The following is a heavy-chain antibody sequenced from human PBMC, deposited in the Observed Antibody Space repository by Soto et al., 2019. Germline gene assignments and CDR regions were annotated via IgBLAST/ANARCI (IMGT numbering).Heavy chain of an antibody. CDR3: ARSPAITQNFDF. CDR2: INPSGGRT. J-gene: IGHJ4*02. V-gene: IGHV1-46*01. Sequence: GASVKVSCKASGYTFTSFYIHWVRQAPGQGLEWMGIINPSGGRTTYARNFQGRVTLTGDTSTSTVYMELSSLRPEDTAVYYCARSPAITQNFDFWGQGTLVTVSS. CDR1: GYTFTSFY. D-gene: IGHD3-10*01.